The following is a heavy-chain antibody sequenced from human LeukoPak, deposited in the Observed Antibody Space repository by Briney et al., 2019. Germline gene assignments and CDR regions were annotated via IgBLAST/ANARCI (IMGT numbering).Heavy chain of an antibody. CDR1: GGTFSSYA. Sequence: SVKVSCKASGGTFSSYAISWVRQAPGQGLEWMGGIIPIIGTANNAQKFQGRVTITADTSTSTAYMELSSLRSEDTAVYHCARDYLEYGDYGHGTWGQGTLVTVSS. D-gene: IGHD4-17*01. CDR2: IIPIIGTA. CDR3: ARDYLEYGDYGHGT. V-gene: IGHV1-69*06. J-gene: IGHJ5*02.